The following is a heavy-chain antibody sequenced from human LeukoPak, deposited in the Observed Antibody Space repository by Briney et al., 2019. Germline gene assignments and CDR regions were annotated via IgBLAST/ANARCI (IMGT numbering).Heavy chain of an antibody. D-gene: IGHD2/OR15-2a*01. CDR1: GFTFSRHG. Sequence: GRSPRLSCAPSGFTFSRHGMHWVRQAPGKGLVWVSHVNSDGSATSYADSVKGRFTISRDNAKNTVYLHMNSLRVEDTAVYYCTSFYETNWGQGTLVTVSS. CDR3: TSFYETN. V-gene: IGHV3-74*01. J-gene: IGHJ4*02. CDR2: VNSDGSAT.